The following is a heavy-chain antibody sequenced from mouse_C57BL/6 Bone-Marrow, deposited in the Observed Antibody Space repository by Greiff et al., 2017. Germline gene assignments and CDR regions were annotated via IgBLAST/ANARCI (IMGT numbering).Heavy chain of an antibody. CDR2: IDPENGDT. J-gene: IGHJ2*01. D-gene: IGHD1-1*01. V-gene: IGHV14-4*01. CDR1: GFNIKDDY. CDR3: TTPYYCSSSFPFDY. Sequence: EVQLQQSGAELVRPGASVKLSCTASGFNIKDDYMHWVKQRPEQGLEWIGWIDPENGDTEYASKFQGKATITADTSSNTAYLQLSSLTSEDTAVYYCTTPYYCSSSFPFDYWGQGTTLTVSS.